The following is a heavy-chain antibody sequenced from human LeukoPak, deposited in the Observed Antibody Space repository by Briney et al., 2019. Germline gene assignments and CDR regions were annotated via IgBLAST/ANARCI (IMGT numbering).Heavy chain of an antibody. Sequence: GGSLRLSCAASGFTFSSFGMHWVRQAPGKVLEWVAVIWYDGSNKYYADSVKGRFTISRDNSKNTLSLQMNSLRAEDTAVYYCAKDAAGSSSWANYWGQGALVTVSS. CDR1: GFTFSSFG. D-gene: IGHD6-13*01. CDR3: AKDAAGSSSWANY. J-gene: IGHJ4*02. CDR2: IWYDGSNK. V-gene: IGHV3-33*06.